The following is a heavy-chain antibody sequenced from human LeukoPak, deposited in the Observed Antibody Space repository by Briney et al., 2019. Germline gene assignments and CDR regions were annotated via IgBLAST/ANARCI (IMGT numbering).Heavy chain of an antibody. CDR3: ARRGVVVRKNAFDI. Sequence: GGSLRLSCAASGFTFSDYYMSWIRQAPGKGLEWVSYISSSGSTIYYADSVKGRFTISRDNAKNSLYLQMNSLRAEDTAVYYCARRGVVVRKNAFDIWGQGTMVTVSS. CDR1: GFTFSDYY. J-gene: IGHJ3*02. D-gene: IGHD2-15*01. V-gene: IGHV3-11*01. CDR2: ISSSGSTI.